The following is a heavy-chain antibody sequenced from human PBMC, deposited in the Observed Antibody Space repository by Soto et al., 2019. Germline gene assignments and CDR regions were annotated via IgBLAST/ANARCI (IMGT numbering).Heavy chain of an antibody. D-gene: IGHD3-3*01. CDR2: ISSSSSYI. CDR3: ARSQRITIFGSSAAEGGGLWFDP. Sequence: GGSLRLSCAASGFTFSSYSMNWVRQAPGKGLEWVSSISSSSSYIYYADSVKGRFTISRDNAKNSLYLQMNSLRAEDTAVYYCARSQRITIFGSSAAEGGGLWFDPWGQGTLVTVSS. CDR1: GFTFSSYS. J-gene: IGHJ5*02. V-gene: IGHV3-21*01.